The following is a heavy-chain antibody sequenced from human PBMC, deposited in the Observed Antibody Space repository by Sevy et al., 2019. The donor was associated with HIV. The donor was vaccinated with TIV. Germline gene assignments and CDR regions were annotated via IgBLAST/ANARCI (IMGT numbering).Heavy chain of an antibody. CDR2: MYHSGST. CDR1: GDSISSGGYS. Sequence: SETLSLTCAVSGDSISSGGYSWNWIRQPPGKGLEWIGYMYHSGSTYSNPSLQSRVTISVDRSKNQFSLKLTSVTAADTAVYYCARGDPSNTFDYWGQGTLVTASS. V-gene: IGHV4-30-2*01. J-gene: IGHJ4*02. CDR3: ARGDPSNTFDY.